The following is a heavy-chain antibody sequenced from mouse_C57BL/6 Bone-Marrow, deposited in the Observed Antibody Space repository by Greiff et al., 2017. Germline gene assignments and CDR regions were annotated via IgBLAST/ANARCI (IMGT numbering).Heavy chain of an antibody. J-gene: IGHJ4*01. CDR3: AGGLRDYYAMDY. CDR2: IHPNSGST. Sequence: VQLQQPGAELVMPGASVKLSCKASGYTFTSYWMHWVKQRPGQGLEWIGMIHPNSGSTNYNEKFKSKATLTVDKSSSTAYMQLSSLTSEDSAVYYCAGGLRDYYAMDYWGQGTSVTVSS. D-gene: IGHD2-4*01. CDR1: GYTFTSYW. V-gene: IGHV1-64*01.